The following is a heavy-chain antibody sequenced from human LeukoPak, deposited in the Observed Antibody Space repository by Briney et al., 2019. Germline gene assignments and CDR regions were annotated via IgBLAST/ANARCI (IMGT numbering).Heavy chain of an antibody. J-gene: IGHJ4*02. CDR2: ISNSDGST. CDR3: AKATGYLL. V-gene: IGHV3-23*01. CDR1: GFTFSSYA. D-gene: IGHD1-14*01. Sequence: GGSLRLSCAASGFTFSSYAMSWVRQAPGKGLEWVSTISNSDGSTYYADSVKGRFTISRDNSENTLYLQMNSLRAEDTAVYYCAKATGYLLWGQGALVTVSS.